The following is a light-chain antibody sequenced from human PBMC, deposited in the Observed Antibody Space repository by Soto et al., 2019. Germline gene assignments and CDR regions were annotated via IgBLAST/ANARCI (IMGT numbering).Light chain of an antibody. CDR3: QQRSSWPIT. V-gene: IGKV3D-20*02. CDR1: QSISNSY. J-gene: IGKJ5*01. Sequence: EIVLTQSPGTLSLSPGERATLFCRASQSISNSYLAWYQQKPGRAPRLLIYGAFARATGIPDRFSGSGSGTDFTLTISSLEPEDFAVYYCQQRSSWPITFGQGARLEIK. CDR2: GAF.